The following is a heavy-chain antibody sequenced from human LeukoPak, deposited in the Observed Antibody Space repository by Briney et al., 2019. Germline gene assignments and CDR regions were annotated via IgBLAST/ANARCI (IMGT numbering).Heavy chain of an antibody. D-gene: IGHD6-13*01. Sequence: ASVKVSCKASGGTFSSYAISWVRQAPGQGLEWVGGIIPIFGTANYAQKFQGRVTITTDESTSTAYMGLSSLRSEDTAVYYCARGAYSSSWYALFDYWGQGTLVTVSS. CDR1: GGTFSSYA. CDR2: IIPIFGTA. CDR3: ARGAYSSSWYALFDY. J-gene: IGHJ4*02. V-gene: IGHV1-69*05.